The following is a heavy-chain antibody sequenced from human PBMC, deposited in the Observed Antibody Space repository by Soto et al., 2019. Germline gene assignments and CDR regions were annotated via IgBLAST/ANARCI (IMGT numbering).Heavy chain of an antibody. D-gene: IGHD3-16*01. CDR2: ISHDGSNK. CDR1: GFTFSSYG. Sequence: GGSLRLSCAASGFTFSSYGMHWVRQAPGKGLEWVAVISHDGSNKYYADSVKGRFTISRDNSKNTLYLQMNSLRAEDTAVYYCAKVGAVMSSERGFFADIWGQGTMVTVSS. CDR3: AKVGAVMSSERGFFADI. V-gene: IGHV3-30*18. J-gene: IGHJ3*02.